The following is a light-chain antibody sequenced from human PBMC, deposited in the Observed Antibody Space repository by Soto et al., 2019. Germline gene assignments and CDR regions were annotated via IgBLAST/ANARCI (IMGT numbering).Light chain of an antibody. Sequence: EIVLTQSPGTLSLSPGERATLSCRASQSVSSSYLAWYHQKPGQAPRLLIYGASSRATGIPGRFSGSGSGTDFTLTNRRLEPEDFGVDCCPQYCSSPTVTFGPGTKVDIK. CDR2: GAS. J-gene: IGKJ3*01. CDR3: PQYCSSPTVT. CDR1: QSVSSSY. V-gene: IGKV3-20*01.